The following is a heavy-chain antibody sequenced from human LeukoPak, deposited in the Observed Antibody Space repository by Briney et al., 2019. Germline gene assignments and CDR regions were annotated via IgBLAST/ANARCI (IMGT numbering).Heavy chain of an antibody. CDR1: GFTFNSYW. V-gene: IGHV3-7*03. CDR3: ATDRGRYGDYGLDV. J-gene: IGHJ6*04. Sequence: GGSLRLSCAASGFTFNSYWMTWVRQAPGKGLEWVANIDQDGSEKYFVDSVKGRFTISRDNAKNSLYLQMNSLRAEDTAVYYCATDRGRYGDYGLDVWGKGTTVTVSS. D-gene: IGHD4-17*01. CDR2: IDQDGSEK.